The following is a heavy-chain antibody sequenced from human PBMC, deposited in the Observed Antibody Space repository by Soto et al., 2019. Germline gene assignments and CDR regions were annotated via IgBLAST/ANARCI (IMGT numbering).Heavy chain of an antibody. CDR1: GFTFSSYD. CDR3: ARVRSSSWYKNAFDI. V-gene: IGHV3-13*01. CDR2: IGTAGDT. J-gene: IGHJ3*02. Sequence: GGSLRLSCAASGFTFSSYDMHWVRQATGKGLEWVSAIGTAGDTYYPGSVKGRFTISRENAKNYLYLQMNSLRAGDTAVYYCARVRSSSWYKNAFDIWGQGTMVTVSS. D-gene: IGHD6-13*01.